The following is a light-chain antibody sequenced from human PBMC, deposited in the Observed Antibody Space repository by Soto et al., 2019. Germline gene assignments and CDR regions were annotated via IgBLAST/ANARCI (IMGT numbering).Light chain of an antibody. J-gene: IGLJ1*01. V-gene: IGLV2-14*01. CDR3: SSYXSSYYV. Sequence: QSVLTQPASLSGSPGQSITISCTGTSSDVGGYNYVSWYQQHPGKAPKLMIYDVSNRPSGVSNRFSGSKSGNTASLTISGLQAEDEADYYSSSYXSSYYVFGTGTKVTVL. CDR1: SSDVGGYNY. CDR2: DVS.